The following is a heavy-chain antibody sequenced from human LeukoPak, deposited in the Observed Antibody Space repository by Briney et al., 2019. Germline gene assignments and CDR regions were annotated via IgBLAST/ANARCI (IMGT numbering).Heavy chain of an antibody. CDR2: ISAYNGNT. Sequence: ASVKVSCKASGYTFTSYGICWVRQAPGQGLEWMGWISAYNGNTNYAQKLQGRVTMTTDTSTSTAYMELRSLRSDDTAVYYCARDLGDSNTYFFDYWGQGTLVTVSS. D-gene: IGHD4-11*01. CDR3: ARDLGDSNTYFFDY. CDR1: GYTFTSYG. J-gene: IGHJ4*02. V-gene: IGHV1-18*01.